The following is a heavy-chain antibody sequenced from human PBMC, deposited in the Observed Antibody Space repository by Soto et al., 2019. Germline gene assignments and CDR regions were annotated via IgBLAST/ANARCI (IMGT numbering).Heavy chain of an antibody. CDR2: IYYSGST. V-gene: IGHV4-31*03. CDR3: AMGDDSSGLGRKH. Sequence: QVQLQESGPGLVKPSQTLSLTCTVSGGSISSGGYYWSWIRQHPGKGLEWIGYIYYSGSTYYNPSLKSRVTTSVDTSKILFALKLSSVAAADTAVYYCAMGDDSSGLGRKHWGQGALVTVSS. J-gene: IGHJ4*02. D-gene: IGHD3-22*01. CDR1: GGSISSGGYY.